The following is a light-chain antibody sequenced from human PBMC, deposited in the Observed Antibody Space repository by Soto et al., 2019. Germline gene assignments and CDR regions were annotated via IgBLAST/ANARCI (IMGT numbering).Light chain of an antibody. CDR1: QSVSNN. CDR2: GAS. Sequence: EFVLTQSPGTRSLSPLETATLSCRASQSVSNNVAWYQQKPGQAPRLLILGASTRATGIPARFSGSGSGTEFTLSISSLQSEDFAVYYCKQYKEWPPFNFGQGTRLEIK. CDR3: KQYKEWPPFN. V-gene: IGKV3-15*01. J-gene: IGKJ5*01.